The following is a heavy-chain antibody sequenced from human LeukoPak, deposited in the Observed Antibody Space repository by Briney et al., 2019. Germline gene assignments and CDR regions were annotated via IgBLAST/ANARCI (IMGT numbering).Heavy chain of an antibody. J-gene: IGHJ3*02. Sequence: SETLSLTCTVSGGSISSYYWSWIRQPAGKGLEWIGRIYTSGSTNYNPSLKSRVTISVDKSKNQFSLKLSSVTAADTAVYYCAREGVSYYDFWSGSRASNDAFDIWGQGTMVTVSS. CDR1: GGSISSYY. D-gene: IGHD3-3*01. V-gene: IGHV4-4*07. CDR2: IYTSGST. CDR3: AREGVSYYDFWSGSRASNDAFDI.